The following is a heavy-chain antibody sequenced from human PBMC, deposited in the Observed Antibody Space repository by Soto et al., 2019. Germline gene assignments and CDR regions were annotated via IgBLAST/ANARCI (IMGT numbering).Heavy chain of an antibody. J-gene: IGHJ4*02. CDR2: IWYDGTNK. CDR1: GFTFSNCG. V-gene: IGHV3-33*01. D-gene: IGHD1-26*01. Sequence: QVQLVESGGGVVQPGRSLRLSCTASGFTFSNCGMHWVRQAPGKGLEWVAVIWYDGTNKYYADSVKGRFTISRDNSMNTLYLQMRGLRGEDTAVYYCARAPSRGSYAMIGHWGQGNMVTVSS. CDR3: ARAPSRGSYAMIGH.